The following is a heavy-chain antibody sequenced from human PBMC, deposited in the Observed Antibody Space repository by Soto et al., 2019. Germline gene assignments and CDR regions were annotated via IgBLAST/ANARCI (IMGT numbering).Heavy chain of an antibody. CDR1: GGSISSNY. V-gene: IGHV4-59*01. J-gene: IGHJ4*02. CDR3: ARETIDYGDYVLDY. CDR2: ISYSGIT. Sequence: SETLSLTCTVSGGSISSNYWSWIRQPPGKGLEWIAFISYSGITNYNPSLKSRVTISVDTSKNQFSLRLSSVTAADTAVYYCARETIDYGDYVLDYWGQGTLVTVSS. D-gene: IGHD4-17*01.